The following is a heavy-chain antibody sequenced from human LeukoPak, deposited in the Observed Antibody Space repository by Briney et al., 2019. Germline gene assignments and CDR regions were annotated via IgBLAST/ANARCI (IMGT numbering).Heavy chain of an antibody. V-gene: IGHV3-30*04. CDR3: ARXXXVKVVTANPEVFFVHWYFDL. D-gene: IGHD2-21*02. J-gene: IGHJ2*01. CDR2: ISYDGSNK. Sequence: PGGSLRLSCATSGFTFSNYSLNWVRQAPGKGLEWVAVISYDGSNKYYADSVKGRFTISRDNSKNTLYLQMNSLRAEDTAVYYCARXXXVKVVTANPEVFFVHWYFDLWGRGTLVTVSS. CDR1: GFTFSNYS.